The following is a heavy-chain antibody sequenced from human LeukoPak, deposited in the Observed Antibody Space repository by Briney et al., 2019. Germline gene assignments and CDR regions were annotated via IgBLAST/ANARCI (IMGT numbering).Heavy chain of an antibody. Sequence: TSETLSLTCTGSGCTISSYYWSWIRQPPGKGLEWIGYIYYGGSTNYNPSLKSRVTISVDTSKNRFSLKLSSVTAADTAVYYCARGASNYDILTGYYNVHLFDYWGQGTLVTVSS. J-gene: IGHJ4*02. CDR1: GCTISSYY. V-gene: IGHV4-59*01. D-gene: IGHD3-9*01. CDR2: IYYGGST. CDR3: ARGASNYDILTGYYNVHLFDY.